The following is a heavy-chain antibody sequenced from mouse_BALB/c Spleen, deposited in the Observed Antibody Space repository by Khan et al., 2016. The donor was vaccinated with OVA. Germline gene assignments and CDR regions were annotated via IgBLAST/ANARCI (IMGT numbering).Heavy chain of an antibody. J-gene: IGHJ1*01. CDR1: GFNIKDNY. CDR2: IAPANGNT. CDR3: AHPTYGPRSFDV. Sequence: VQLQQSGAELVKPGASVKLSCTVSGFNIKDNYIHWVKQRPDQGLEWIGRIAPANGNTKYTRKFKARATITADQSSNTAYLQLSSLTSEDSAVYYYAHPTYGPRSFDVWGAGTTVTVSS. D-gene: IGHD1-1*02. V-gene: IGHV14-3*02.